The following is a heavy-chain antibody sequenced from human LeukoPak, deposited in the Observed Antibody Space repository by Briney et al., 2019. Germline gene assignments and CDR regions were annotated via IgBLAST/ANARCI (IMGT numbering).Heavy chain of an antibody. Sequence: SETLSLTCTVSGGSISSSSYYWGWIRQPPGTGLEWIGSIYYSGSTNYNPSLKSRVTISVDTSKNQFSLKLSSVTAADTAVYYCARESANYYGSGRYFDYWGQGTLVTVSS. D-gene: IGHD3-10*01. J-gene: IGHJ4*02. CDR3: ARESANYYGSGRYFDY. CDR1: GGSISSSSYY. CDR2: IYYSGST. V-gene: IGHV4-39*07.